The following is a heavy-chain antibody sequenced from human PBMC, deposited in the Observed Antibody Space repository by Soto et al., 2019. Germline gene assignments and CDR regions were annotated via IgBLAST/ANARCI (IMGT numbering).Heavy chain of an antibody. Sequence: ASVKVSCKASGYTFTSYYMHLVRQAPGQGLEWMGIINPSGGSTSYAQKFQGRVTMTRDTSTSTVYMELSSLRSEDTAVYYCARASTTRGDYLGYFQHWGQGTLVTVSS. D-gene: IGHD4-17*01. CDR3: ARASTTRGDYLGYFQH. CDR1: GYTFTSYY. CDR2: INPSGGST. V-gene: IGHV1-46*03. J-gene: IGHJ1*01.